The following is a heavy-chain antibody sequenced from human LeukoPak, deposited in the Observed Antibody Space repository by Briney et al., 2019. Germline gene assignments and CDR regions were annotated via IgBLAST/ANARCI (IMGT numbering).Heavy chain of an antibody. CDR3: ARANGSGSYFRYYYGMDV. CDR1: GGSISSYY. J-gene: IGHJ6*02. D-gene: IGHD3-10*01. Sequence: PPETLSLTCTVSGGSISSYYWSWIRQPPGKGLEWVGYIYYSGSTNYNPSLKSRVTISVDPSKNQSSLKLSSVTAADTAVYYCARANGSGSYFRYYYGMDVWGQGTTVTVSS. V-gene: IGHV4-59*01. CDR2: IYYSGST.